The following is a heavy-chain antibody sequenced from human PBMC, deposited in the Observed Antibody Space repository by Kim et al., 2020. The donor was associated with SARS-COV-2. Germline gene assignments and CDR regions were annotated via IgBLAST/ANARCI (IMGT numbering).Heavy chain of an antibody. J-gene: IGHJ6*02. D-gene: IGHD2-8*02. V-gene: IGHV3-23*01. Sequence: ADPGKGRCTSTREKSKNTLYVQMNSLRAEDTAVYYCAKDPKINYPGGMDVWGQGTTVTVSS. CDR3: AKDPKINYPGGMDV.